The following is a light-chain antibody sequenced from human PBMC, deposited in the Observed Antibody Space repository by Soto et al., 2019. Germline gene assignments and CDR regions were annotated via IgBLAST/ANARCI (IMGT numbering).Light chain of an antibody. CDR2: KAS. J-gene: IGKJ2*01. V-gene: IGKV1-5*03. CDR3: PQYNTFPPYT. Sequence: DIQMTQSPSTLSASVGDRVTITCRASQSVSFWLAWYQQKPGKAPKLLIYKASNLESGVPSRFSGSGSGTEFTLTISSLQPDDFGTYYCPQYNTFPPYTFGQGNKVDIK. CDR1: QSVSFW.